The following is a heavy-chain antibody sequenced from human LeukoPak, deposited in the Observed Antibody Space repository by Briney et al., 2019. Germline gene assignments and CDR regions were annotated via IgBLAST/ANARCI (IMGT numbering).Heavy chain of an antibody. J-gene: IGHJ3*02. CDR2: INHSGST. CDR3: ARIPDIRITMVRGVKRGAFDI. D-gene: IGHD3-10*01. Sequence: GSLRLSCAASGFTFSSYAMHWVRQAPGKGLEWIGEINHSGSTNYNPSLKGRVTISVDTSKNQFSLKLSSVTAADTAVYYCARIPDIRITMVRGVKRGAFDIWGQGAMVTVSS. CDR1: GFTFSSYA. V-gene: IGHV4-34*01.